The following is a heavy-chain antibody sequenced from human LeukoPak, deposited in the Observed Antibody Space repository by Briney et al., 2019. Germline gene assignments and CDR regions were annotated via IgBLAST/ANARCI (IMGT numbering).Heavy chain of an antibody. CDR1: GFTFSSST. CDR2: ISSSSNYI. J-gene: IGHJ6*03. Sequence: GGSLRLSCAASGFTFSSSTMNWVRQAPGKGLEWVSSISSSSNYIYYADSVKGRFTISRDNAKNSLYLQMNSLRAEDTAVYYCAKEYRNYYYMDVWGKGTTVTVSS. V-gene: IGHV3-21*01. D-gene: IGHD1-1*01. CDR3: AKEYRNYYYMDV.